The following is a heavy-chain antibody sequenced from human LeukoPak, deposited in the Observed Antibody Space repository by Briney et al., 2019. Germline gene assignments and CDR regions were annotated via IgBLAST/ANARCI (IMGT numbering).Heavy chain of an antibody. CDR3: ARVALGSYNWFDP. J-gene: IGHJ5*02. Sequence: GGSLRLSCAASGFTFSNYGMHWVRQAPGKGLEWVALISFDGSQKYYADSVKGRFTISRDNSKSTVYLQMNSLRVEDTAVYYCARVALGSYNWFDPWGQGTLVTVSS. CDR1: GFTFSNYG. D-gene: IGHD3-10*01. V-gene: IGHV3-30*02. CDR2: ISFDGSQK.